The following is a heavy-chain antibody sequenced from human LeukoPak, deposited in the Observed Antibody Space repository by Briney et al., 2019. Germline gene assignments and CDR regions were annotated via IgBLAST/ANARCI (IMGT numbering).Heavy chain of an antibody. CDR2: IIPIFGTA. J-gene: IGHJ6*02. Sequence: SVKVSCKASGGTFSSYAISWVRQAPGQGLEWMGGIIPIFGTANYAQKFQGRVTITADESTSTAYMELSSLRSEDTAVYYCARVLRYFDSNRYYYGMDVWGQGTTVTVSS. V-gene: IGHV1-69*01. D-gene: IGHD3-9*01. CDR1: GGTFSSYA. CDR3: ARVLRYFDSNRYYYGMDV.